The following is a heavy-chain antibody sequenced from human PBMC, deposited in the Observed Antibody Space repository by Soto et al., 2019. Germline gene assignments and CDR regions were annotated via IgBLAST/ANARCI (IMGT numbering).Heavy chain of an antibody. V-gene: IGHV3-33*01. J-gene: IGHJ6*03. CDR1: GFTFSSYG. D-gene: IGHD3-16*01. CDR3: ARAGPRDSVCYDYYYMDV. CDR2: IWYDGSNK. Sequence: GGSLRLSCAASGFTFSSYGMHWVRQAPGKGLEWVAVIWYDGSNKYYADSVKGRFTISRDNSKNTLYLQMNSLRAEDTAVYYCARAGPRDSVCYDYYYMDVWGRGTTVTVSS.